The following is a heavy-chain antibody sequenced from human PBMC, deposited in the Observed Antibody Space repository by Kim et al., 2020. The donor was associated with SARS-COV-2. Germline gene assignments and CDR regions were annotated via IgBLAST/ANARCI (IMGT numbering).Heavy chain of an antibody. J-gene: IGHJ4*02. CDR1: AFAFSDSY. V-gene: IGHV3-11*06. D-gene: IGHD3-10*01. Sequence: GGSLRLSCAGSAFAFSDSYMSWIRQAPGKGREWVSFISSSGSHTNYADSVKGRFTISRDNAKNSLVLQMNSLRAEDTAIYYCARDRDGAASFYYWGQGTL. CDR2: ISSSGSHT. CDR3: ARDRDGAASFYY.